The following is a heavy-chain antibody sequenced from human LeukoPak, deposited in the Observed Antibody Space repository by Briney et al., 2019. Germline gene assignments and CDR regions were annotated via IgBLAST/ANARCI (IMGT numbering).Heavy chain of an antibody. D-gene: IGHD3-22*01. V-gene: IGHV4-59*01. CDR2: IYYSGST. CDR3: ARETIELYDSSGPIDY. Sequence: PSETLSLTRTVSGGSISSYYWSWIRQPPGKGLEWIGYIYYSGSTNYNPSLKSRVTISVDTSKNQFSLKLSSVTAADTAVYYCARETIELYDSSGPIDYWGQGTLVTVSS. CDR1: GGSISSYY. J-gene: IGHJ4*02.